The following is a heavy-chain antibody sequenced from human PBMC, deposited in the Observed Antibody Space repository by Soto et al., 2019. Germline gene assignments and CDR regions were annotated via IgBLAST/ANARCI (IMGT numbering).Heavy chain of an antibody. J-gene: IGHJ4*02. V-gene: IGHV3-73*02. Sequence: DVQLVESGGGLVQPGGSLKLSCADSGFTFSGTALHWVRQASGKGLAWVGRIRRKAHNYATAYGASVKGRLTISRDDSKKTTYLQMNSLKIEYTAVYYCTGQPHGSAAIDFWGQGTLITVSS. CDR3: TGQPHGSAAIDF. CDR2: IRRKAHNYAT. CDR1: GFTFSGTA. D-gene: IGHD3-10*01.